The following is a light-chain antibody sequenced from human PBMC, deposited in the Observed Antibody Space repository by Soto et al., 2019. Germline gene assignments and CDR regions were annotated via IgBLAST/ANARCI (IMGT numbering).Light chain of an antibody. J-gene: IGLJ1*01. Sequence: QAVVTQPPSVSGAPGQRVTISCTGRSSNIGAGYDVHWYQQLPGTAPKLLLYGNSNRPSGVPDRFSGSKSGTSASLAITGLQAEDEADYSCQSYDSSLSGGVFGTGTKVTVL. CDR2: GNS. CDR3: QSYDSSLSGGV. V-gene: IGLV1-40*01. CDR1: SSNIGAGYD.